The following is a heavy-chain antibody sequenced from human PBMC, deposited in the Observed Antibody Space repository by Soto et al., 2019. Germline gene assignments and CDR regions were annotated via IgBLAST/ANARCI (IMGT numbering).Heavy chain of an antibody. CDR3: ARDMHAGLTHYFDP. V-gene: IGHV4-4*07. J-gene: IGHJ5*02. D-gene: IGHD1-20*01. CDR2: LFPCGTT. CDR1: GGPITSYF. Sequence: ESRSFSGPVSGGPITSYFWSWIRQPAGKGLEWIGQLFPCGTTILNTSLESLVSMSIDTSKNQLSRKLTSMTAADTAVYYCARDMHAGLTHYFDPWGQGTLVTFCS.